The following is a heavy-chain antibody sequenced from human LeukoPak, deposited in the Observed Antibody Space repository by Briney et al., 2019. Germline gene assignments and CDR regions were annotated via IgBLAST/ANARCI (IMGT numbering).Heavy chain of an antibody. D-gene: IGHD6-13*01. CDR1: GYTFTDYY. CDR2: INPNSGGT. CDR3: ARDPVPSIAAAGTVDY. V-gene: IGHV1-2*02. Sequence: ASVTVSCKASGYTFTDYYMHWVRQAPGQGLEWMGWINPNSGGTNYAQKFQGRVTMTRDTSISTAYMELSRLRSDDTAVYYCARDPVPSIAAAGTVDYWGQGTLVTVSS. J-gene: IGHJ4*02.